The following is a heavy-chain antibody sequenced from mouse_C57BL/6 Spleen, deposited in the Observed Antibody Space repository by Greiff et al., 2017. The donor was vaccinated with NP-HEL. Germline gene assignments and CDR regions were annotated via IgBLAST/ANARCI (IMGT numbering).Heavy chain of an antibody. D-gene: IGHD1-1*01. J-gene: IGHJ4*01. CDR2: INPYNGDT. Sequence: EVQLQQSGPELVKPGDSVKISCKASGYSFTGYFMNWVMQSHGKSLEWIGRINPYNGDTFYNQKFKGKATLTVDKSSSTAHMELRSLTSEDSAVYYCARDYGSRGAMDYWGQGTSVTVSS. V-gene: IGHV1-20*01. CDR1: GYSFTGYF. CDR3: ARDYGSRGAMDY.